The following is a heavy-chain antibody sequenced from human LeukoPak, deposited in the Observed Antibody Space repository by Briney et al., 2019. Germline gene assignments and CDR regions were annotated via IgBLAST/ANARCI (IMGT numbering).Heavy chain of an antibody. J-gene: IGHJ5*02. CDR2: LSTTGDT. CDR1: GFTISRYD. Sequence: GGSLRLSCAASGFTISRYDIHWVRQPTGKGLEWVSFLSTTGDTYYQDSMKGRFTISRDTVRNSVYLQMNSLRADDTAVYYCTRGGCGRTSCYGDSGLDPWGQGTLVAVSS. D-gene: IGHD2-2*01. V-gene: IGHV3-13*01. CDR3: TRGGCGRTSCYGDSGLDP.